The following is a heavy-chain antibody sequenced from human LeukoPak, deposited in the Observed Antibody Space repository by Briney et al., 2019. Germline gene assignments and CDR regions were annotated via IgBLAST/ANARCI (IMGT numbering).Heavy chain of an antibody. J-gene: IGHJ4*02. V-gene: IGHV1-2*06. CDR3: ASYAVTTGFPL. Sequence: ASVKVSCKASGYTFTGYYMHWVRQAPGQGLEWMGRINPNSGDTNYAQKLQGRVTMTTDTSTSTAYMELRSLRSDDTAVYYCASYAVTTGFPLWGQGTLVTVSS. CDR2: INPNSGDT. D-gene: IGHD4-17*01. CDR1: GYTFTGYY.